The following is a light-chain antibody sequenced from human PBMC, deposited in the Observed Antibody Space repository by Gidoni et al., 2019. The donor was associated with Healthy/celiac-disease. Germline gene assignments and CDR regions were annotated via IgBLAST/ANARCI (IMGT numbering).Light chain of an antibody. CDR2: AAS. CDR1: QSISSY. Sequence: DIQITQSPSSLSASVGDRVTITCRASQSISSYLNWYQQKPGKAPKLLIYAASSLQSGVPSRFSGSGSGTDFTLTISRLQPEDFATYYCQQSYSTPYTFGQXTKLEIK. CDR3: QQSYSTPYT. J-gene: IGKJ2*01. V-gene: IGKV1-39*01.